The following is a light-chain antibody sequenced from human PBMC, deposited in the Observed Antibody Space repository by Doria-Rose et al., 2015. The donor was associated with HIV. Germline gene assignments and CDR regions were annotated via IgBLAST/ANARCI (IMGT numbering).Light chain of an antibody. CDR3: QQYGSSPLT. CDR1: QSVSSNY. J-gene: IGKJ3*01. CDR2: GAS. V-gene: IGKV3-20*01. Sequence: EIVSTQSPGTLSLSPGERATLSCRASQSVSSNYLAWYQQKPGQAPRLLIYGASSRATGIPDRFSGSGSGTDFTLTISRLEPEDFAVYYCQQYGSSPLTFGPGTKVDIK.